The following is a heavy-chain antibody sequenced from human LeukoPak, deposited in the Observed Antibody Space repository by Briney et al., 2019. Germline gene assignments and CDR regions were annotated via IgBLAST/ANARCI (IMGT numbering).Heavy chain of an antibody. Sequence: GGPLRLSCAASGFAFKLYWMHWVRQVPGKRPVWVSRINDDGSDTIYADSVRGRFTISRDNSKNTLYLQMNSLRAEDTAVYYCARDSLPYYYGSGSYSDYWGQGTLVTVSS. CDR3: ARDSLPYYYGSGSYSDY. CDR1: GFAFKLYW. CDR2: INDDGSDT. D-gene: IGHD3-10*01. J-gene: IGHJ4*02. V-gene: IGHV3-74*01.